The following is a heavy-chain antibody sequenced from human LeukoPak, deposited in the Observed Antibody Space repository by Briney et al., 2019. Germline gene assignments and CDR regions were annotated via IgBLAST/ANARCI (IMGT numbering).Heavy chain of an antibody. CDR1: GFTFDDYA. D-gene: IGHD2-2*01. CDR2: ISWNSGSI. CDR3: AKGSLCSSTSCPFDY. J-gene: IGHJ4*02. V-gene: IGHV3-9*01. Sequence: AGGSLRLSCAASGFTFDDYAMHWVRQAPGKGLEWVSGISWNSGSIGYADSVKGRFTISRDNAKNSLYLQMNSLRAEDTALYYCAKGSLCSSTSCPFDYWSQGTLVTVSS.